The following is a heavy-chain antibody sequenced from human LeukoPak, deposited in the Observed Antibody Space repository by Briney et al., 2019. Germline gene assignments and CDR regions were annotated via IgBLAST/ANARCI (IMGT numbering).Heavy chain of an antibody. D-gene: IGHD6-6*01. V-gene: IGHV4-59*01. J-gene: IGHJ6*03. CDR1: GGSISSYY. Sequence: PSETLSLTCTVSGGSISSYYWSWIRQPPGKGLEWIGYIYYSGSTNYNPSLKSRVTISVDTSKNQFSLKLSSVTAADTAVYYCARGPALSSSSGYYYYMDVWGKGTTVTVSS. CDR3: ARGPALSSSSGYYYYMDV. CDR2: IYYSGST.